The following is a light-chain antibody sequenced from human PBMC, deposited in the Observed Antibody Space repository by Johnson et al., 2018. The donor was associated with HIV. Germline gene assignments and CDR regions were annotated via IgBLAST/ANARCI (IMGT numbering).Light chain of an antibody. Sequence: HSVLTQPPSVSAAPGQKVTVSCSGSSSNIGSNYVSWYHQLPGTAPKLLIYENNKRPSGIPDRFSGSKSGTSATLGITGLQTGDEADYYCGTWDSSLSAYVFGTWTKVTVL. V-gene: IGLV1-51*02. J-gene: IGLJ1*01. CDR1: SSNIGSNY. CDR3: GTWDSSLSAYV. CDR2: ENN.